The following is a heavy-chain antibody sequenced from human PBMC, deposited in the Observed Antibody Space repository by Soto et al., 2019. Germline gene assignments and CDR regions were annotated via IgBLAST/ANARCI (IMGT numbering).Heavy chain of an antibody. D-gene: IGHD1-26*01. CDR3: ARDGRSDDAFDI. Sequence: QVQLVQSGAEVKKPGSSVKVSCKASGGTFSNYAISWVRQAPGQGLEWMGGIIPIFGTPNYAQKFQGRVTITADESTSTVYMELSSLRSEDTAAYYCARDGRSDDAFDIWGQGTMVTVSS. CDR1: GGTFSNYA. J-gene: IGHJ3*02. V-gene: IGHV1-69*12. CDR2: IIPIFGTP.